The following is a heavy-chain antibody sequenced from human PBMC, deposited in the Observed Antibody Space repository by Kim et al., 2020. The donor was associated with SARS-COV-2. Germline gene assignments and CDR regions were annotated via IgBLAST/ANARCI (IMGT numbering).Heavy chain of an antibody. J-gene: IGHJ4*02. Sequence: GGSLRLSCAASGFGFGRHSMHWVRQGPGEGLMWVSRINFDGSDTIYADPVKGRFTIFRDNAKNTLYLQMSSLRAEDTAVYYCARDRVDDIFTDQAMFDVWGERPLLTVSA. V-gene: IGHV3-74*01. CDR2: INFDGSDT. CDR1: GFGFGRHS. CDR3: ARDRVDDIFTDQAMFDV. D-gene: IGHD3-9*01.